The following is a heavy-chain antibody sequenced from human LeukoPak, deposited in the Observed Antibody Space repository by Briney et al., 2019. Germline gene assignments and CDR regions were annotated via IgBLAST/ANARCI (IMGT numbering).Heavy chain of an antibody. CDR2: IYHSGST. CDR3: ARLGWLYGSGSMNWFDP. D-gene: IGHD3-10*01. V-gene: IGHV4-4*02. CDR1: GGSISSGNW. J-gene: IGHJ5*02. Sequence: SETLSLTCAVSGGSISSGNWWNWVRQPPGKGLERIGEIYHSGSTNYNPSLKSRVTISIDKSKNQFSLRLRSVTAAETAMYYCARLGWLYGSGSMNWFDPWGQGTLVTVSS.